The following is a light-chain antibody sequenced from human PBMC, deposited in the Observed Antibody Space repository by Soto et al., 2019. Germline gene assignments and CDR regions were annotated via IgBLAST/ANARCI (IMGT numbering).Light chain of an antibody. CDR3: SSYTTSSTVV. CDR1: SSDVGGYNF. CDR2: GVS. Sequence: QSALTQATSVSGSPGQSISISCTGTSSDVGGYNFVSWYQQHPGKTPKLLIYGVSNRPSGVSNRFSGSKSGNTASLTISGLQTEDEADYYCSSYTTSSTVVFGGGTKLTVL. V-gene: IGLV2-14*01. J-gene: IGLJ2*01.